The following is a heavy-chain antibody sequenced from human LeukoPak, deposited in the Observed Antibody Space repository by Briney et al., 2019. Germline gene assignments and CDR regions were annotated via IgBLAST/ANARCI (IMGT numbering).Heavy chain of an antibody. CDR1: GGSILSYY. J-gene: IGHJ6*02. Sequence: SETLSLTCTVSGGSILSYYWNWVRQPAGKGLEWIGRIYNSGNIKYNPSLKSRVTTSVDTSKNQFSLRLSSVTAADTAVYYCARENPVDYYYSHGMDVWGQGTTVTVSS. CDR3: ARENPVDYYYSHGMDV. CDR2: IYNSGNI. V-gene: IGHV4-4*07.